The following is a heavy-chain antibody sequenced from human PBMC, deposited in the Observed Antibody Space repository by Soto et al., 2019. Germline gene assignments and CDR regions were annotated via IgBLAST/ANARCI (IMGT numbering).Heavy chain of an antibody. Sequence: PSETLSLTCAVYGGSFSGYYWSWIRQPPGKGLEWIGEINHSGSANYNPSLKSRVTISVDTSKNQFSLKLSSVTAADTVVYYCARNGYKLLGYWGQGTLVTVSS. CDR2: INHSGSA. J-gene: IGHJ1*01. CDR3: ARNGYKLLGY. V-gene: IGHV4-34*01. D-gene: IGHD5-12*01. CDR1: GGSFSGYY.